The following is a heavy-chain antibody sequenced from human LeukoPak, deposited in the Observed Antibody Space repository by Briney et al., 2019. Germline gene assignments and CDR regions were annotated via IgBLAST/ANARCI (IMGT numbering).Heavy chain of an antibody. Sequence: GGPLRLSCEVSGFIFSNSWMHWVRQTPGKGLVWVSRMYGDMSDISYADSVKGRFTISRGNAKNTVYLQMNSLRGEDTAVYYCARDLGLRGSKWGQGTLVTVSS. CDR2: MYGDMSDI. V-gene: IGHV3-74*01. CDR3: ARDLGLRGSK. D-gene: IGHD4-23*01. J-gene: IGHJ4*02. CDR1: GFIFSNSW.